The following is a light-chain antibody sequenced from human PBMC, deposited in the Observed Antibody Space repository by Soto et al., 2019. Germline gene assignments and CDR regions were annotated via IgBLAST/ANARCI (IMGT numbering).Light chain of an antibody. V-gene: IGKV3-15*01. Sequence: EIVMTQSPATLSVSPGEKATLSCRASQTVSNNLAWYQQKPGQAPRLLIYFASTRATGIPARFSGSGSGTEVTLTISSLQSEDFAVYYCQQDNQGPLTFGGGTKAETK. CDR3: QQDNQGPLT. CDR1: QTVSNN. J-gene: IGKJ4*02. CDR2: FAS.